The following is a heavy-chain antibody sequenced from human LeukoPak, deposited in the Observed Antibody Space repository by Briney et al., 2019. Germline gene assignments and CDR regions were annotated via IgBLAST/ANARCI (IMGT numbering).Heavy chain of an antibody. J-gene: IGHJ6*02. CDR1: GFTFSTYY. V-gene: IGHV3-21*01. CDR3: ARDKSAPSYDFWSGYSYYYGMDV. D-gene: IGHD3-3*01. CDR2: ITGSSSYI. Sequence: KPGGSLRLSCAASGFTFSTYYMNWVRQAPGKGLEWVSFITGSSSYIYYTDSVKGRFTISRDNAKNSLYLQMNSLRAEDTAVYYCARDKSAPSYDFWSGYSYYYGMDVWGQGTTVTVSS.